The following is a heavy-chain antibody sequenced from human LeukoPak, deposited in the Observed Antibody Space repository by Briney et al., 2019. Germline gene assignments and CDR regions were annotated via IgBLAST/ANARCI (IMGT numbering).Heavy chain of an antibody. CDR1: GYTFTSYG. CDR3: ARAGELLLAYYYFGMDV. CDR2: ISAYNGST. V-gene: IGHV1-18*01. Sequence: ASVKVSCEASGYTFTSYGISWVRQAPGQGLEWMGWISAYNGSTNYAQKLQGRVTMTTDTSTSTAYMELRSLRSDDTAVYYCARAGELLLAYYYFGMDVWGQGTTVTVSS. D-gene: IGHD2-15*01. J-gene: IGHJ6*02.